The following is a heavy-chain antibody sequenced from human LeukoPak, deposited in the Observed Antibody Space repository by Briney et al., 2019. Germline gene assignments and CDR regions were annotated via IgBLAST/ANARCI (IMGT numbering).Heavy chain of an antibody. Sequence: SQTLSLTCTVSGASISSGGYYWVWLRQPPGTGLEWIGYIYYSRSTSYSPSLKSRLTISVDTSKNQFSLKLSSVTAADTAVYYCARDGYNSGYFDYWGQGTLVTVSS. J-gene: IGHJ4*02. CDR1: GASISSGGYY. CDR2: IYYSRST. V-gene: IGHV4-30-4*01. D-gene: IGHD5-24*01. CDR3: ARDGYNSGYFDY.